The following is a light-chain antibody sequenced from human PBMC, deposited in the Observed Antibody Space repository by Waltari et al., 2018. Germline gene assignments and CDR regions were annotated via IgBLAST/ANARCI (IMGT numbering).Light chain of an antibody. CDR1: SGYSSIG. CDR2: VNSDGRH. Sequence: LVLTQSPSASASLGASVKLTCTLSSGYSSIGIAWLQQQPGKGPRYLMNVNSDGRHRKGDDIPDRFSASTSGTGCYLTISSLQSEDEADYYCQTGGHGTWVFGGGTKLTVL. J-gene: IGLJ3*02. V-gene: IGLV4-69*01. CDR3: QTGGHGTWV.